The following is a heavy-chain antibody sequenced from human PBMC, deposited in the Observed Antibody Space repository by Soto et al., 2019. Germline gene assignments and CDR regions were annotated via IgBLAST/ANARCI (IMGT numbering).Heavy chain of an antibody. J-gene: IGHJ5*02. D-gene: IGHD2-15*01. CDR3: AREGYCSGGSCYIWFDP. Sequence: QVQLQESGPGLVKPSETLSLTCTVSGGSISSYYWSWIRQPAGKGLEWIGRIYTSGSTNYNPSLKSRVTMSVDTSKNQFSLKLRSVSAADTAVYYCAREGYCSGGSCYIWFDPWGQGTLVTVSS. CDR1: GGSISSYY. CDR2: IYTSGST. V-gene: IGHV4-4*07.